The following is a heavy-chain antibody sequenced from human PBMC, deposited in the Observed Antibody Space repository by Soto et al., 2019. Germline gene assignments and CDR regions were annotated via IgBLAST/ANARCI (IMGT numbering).Heavy chain of an antibody. V-gene: IGHV2-5*02. Sequence: QITLKESGPSPVKPTQTLTVTCTFSGFSLSNSGVGVAWMRQPPGKALEWLSLIFGDNDKRYSPSLKTSLTITNDTSKNQVVLTMTNIDPVDTATYYCAHCTLLVYGDYNQGTSHVVASWGQGTLVTVSS. CDR2: IFGDNDK. CDR1: GFSLSNSGVG. D-gene: IGHD4-17*01. CDR3: AHCTLLVYGDYNQGTSHVVAS. J-gene: IGHJ4*02.